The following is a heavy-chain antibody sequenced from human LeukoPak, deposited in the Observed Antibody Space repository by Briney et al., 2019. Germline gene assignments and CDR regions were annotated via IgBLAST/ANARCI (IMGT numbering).Heavy chain of an antibody. V-gene: IGHV3-30*02. CDR1: GFTLINNA. CDR3: ARNSIGYYGSGSYITYYCYYYMDV. J-gene: IGHJ6*03. Sequence: GGSLRLSCAASASGFTLINNAWHWLRQAPGEGLEWVAHIRYDGITKWYTDSVQGRFTISGDNSKNSLYLQMNSLRAEDTAVYYCARNSIGYYGSGSYITYYCYYYMDVWGKGTTVTISS. D-gene: IGHD3-10*01. CDR2: IRYDGITK.